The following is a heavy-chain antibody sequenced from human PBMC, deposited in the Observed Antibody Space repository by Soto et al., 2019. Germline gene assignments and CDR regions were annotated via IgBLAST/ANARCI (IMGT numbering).Heavy chain of an antibody. D-gene: IGHD6-6*01. V-gene: IGHV3-49*03. CDR2: ISSKAYGGTT. J-gene: IGHJ6*02. Sequence: GGSLRLSCTASGFPFGDYAMSLLRQSPGKGLEWVGFISSKAYGGTTEYAASVKGRFTISRDDSKSIAYLQMNSLKTEATAVYYCTRGIVAPRPSYYHYGLDVWGQGTTVTVSS. CDR3: TRGIVAPRPSYYHYGLDV. CDR1: GFPFGDYA.